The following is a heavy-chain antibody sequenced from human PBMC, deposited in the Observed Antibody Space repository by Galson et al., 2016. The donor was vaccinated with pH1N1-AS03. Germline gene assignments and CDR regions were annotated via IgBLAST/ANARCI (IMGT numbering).Heavy chain of an antibody. Sequence: ETLSLTCAVYGGSFSGYYWSWIRQPPGKGLEWIGEIHHSGSPTNYSPSLKSRVTIYVDTSKNQFSLKLSSVTAADTAIYFCVRGGVFFAGSGSYHNWGQGTLVTVSS. CDR2: IHHSGSPT. CDR3: VRGGVFFAGSGSYHN. CDR1: GGSFSGYY. J-gene: IGHJ4*02. D-gene: IGHD3-10*01. V-gene: IGHV4-34*01.